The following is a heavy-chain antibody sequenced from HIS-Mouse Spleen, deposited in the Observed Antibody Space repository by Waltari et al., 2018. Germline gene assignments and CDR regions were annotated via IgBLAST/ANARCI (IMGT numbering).Heavy chain of an antibody. CDR2: ISYDGSNK. CDR3: ARAGDSSGWRDFDY. V-gene: IGHV3-30*04. Sequence: QVQLVESGGGGVQPGRSLRLSCAASGFNCSSYAMHWVRQAPGKGLEWVAVISYDGSNKYYADSVKGRFSISRDNSKNTLYLQMNSLRAEDTAVYYCARAGDSSGWRDFDYWGQGTLVTVSS. CDR1: GFNCSSYA. D-gene: IGHD6-19*01. J-gene: IGHJ4*02.